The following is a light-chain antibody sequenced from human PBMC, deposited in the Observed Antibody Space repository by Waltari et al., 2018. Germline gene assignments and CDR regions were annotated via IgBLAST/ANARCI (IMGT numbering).Light chain of an antibody. CDR2: CNN. V-gene: IGLV1-44*01. Sequence: QSVLTQPPAASGTPGQRVTISCSGSSSNIGGNTVNCHQQLPGTAPKLLIYCNNQRPSGVRDRFSGSKSGTSASLAIRGLQSEDEADYYCAAWDDSLNGLYVFGTGTKVTVL. CDR3: AAWDDSLNGLYV. CDR1: SSNIGGNT. J-gene: IGLJ1*01.